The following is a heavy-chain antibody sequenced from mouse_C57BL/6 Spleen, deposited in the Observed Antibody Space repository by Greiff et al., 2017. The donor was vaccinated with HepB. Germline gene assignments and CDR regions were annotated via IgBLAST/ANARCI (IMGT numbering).Heavy chain of an antibody. CDR1: GYTFTDYY. CDR2: INPNNGGT. CDR3: AREEEYGNSFAY. D-gene: IGHD2-10*02. Sequence: EVQLQQSGPELVKPGASVKISCKASGYTFTDYYMNWVKQSHGKSLEWIGDINPNNGGTSYNQKFKGKATLTVDKSSSTAYMELRSLTSEDSAVYYCAREEEYGNSFAYWGQRTLVTVSA. J-gene: IGHJ3*01. V-gene: IGHV1-26*01.